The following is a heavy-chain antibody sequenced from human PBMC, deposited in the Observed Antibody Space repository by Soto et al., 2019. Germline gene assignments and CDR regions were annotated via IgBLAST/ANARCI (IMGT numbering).Heavy chain of an antibody. J-gene: IGHJ6*04. CDR1: GFTFNSYA. CDR3: AIEGPYFEGDYGMDV. Sequence: QVQLVESGGGVVQPGRSLRLSCVASGFTFNSYAMHWVRQAPGKGLEWVAVISYDGNSKYYADSVKGRFTISRDKSKNTVYLEMNGMRAEDTAVYYCAIEGPYFEGDYGMDVWGTGTTVTVSA. D-gene: IGHD3-9*01. CDR2: ISYDGNSK. V-gene: IGHV3-30-3*01.